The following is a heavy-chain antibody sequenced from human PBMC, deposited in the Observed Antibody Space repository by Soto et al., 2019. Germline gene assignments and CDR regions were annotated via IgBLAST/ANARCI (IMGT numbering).Heavy chain of an antibody. Sequence: GGSLRLSCAASGFTFSSYAMSWVRQAPGKGLEWVSAISGSGGSTYYADSVKGRFTIYRDNSKNTLYLQMNSLRAEDTAVYYCAKVVGSSWYAFDIWGQGTMVTVSS. V-gene: IGHV3-23*01. CDR1: GFTFSSYA. D-gene: IGHD6-13*01. J-gene: IGHJ3*02. CDR3: AKVVGSSWYAFDI. CDR2: ISGSGGST.